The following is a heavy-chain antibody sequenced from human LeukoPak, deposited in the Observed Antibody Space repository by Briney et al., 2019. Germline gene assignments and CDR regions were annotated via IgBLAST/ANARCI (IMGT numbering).Heavy chain of an antibody. CDR1: GYTFSSYG. CDR3: VTDLRQNPMFFDT. V-gene: IGHV1-18*01. CDR2: ISAYNGNT. Sequence: ASVKVSCKASGYTFSSYGISWVRQAPGQGLEWMGWISAYNGNTNYAQKLQGRVTMTTDISTGTAFMELRSLRSDDTAVYYCVTDLRQNPMFFDTWGQGTLVTISS. J-gene: IGHJ4*02. D-gene: IGHD3-10*02.